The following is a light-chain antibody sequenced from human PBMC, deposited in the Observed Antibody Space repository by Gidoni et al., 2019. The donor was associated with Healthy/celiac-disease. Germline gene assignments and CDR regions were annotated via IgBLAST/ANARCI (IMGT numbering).Light chain of an antibody. Sequence: AIQMTQSPSSPSSSVGDRATITCRASQSIRNDLGWYQQKPGKAPKLLIYASSSLQSGVPSRFSSSGSCTNFTLTISSLQPEDFATYYCLQDYNYPWTFGQGTKVEIK. CDR3: LQDYNYPWT. J-gene: IGKJ1*01. CDR1: QSIRND. CDR2: ASS. V-gene: IGKV1-6*01.